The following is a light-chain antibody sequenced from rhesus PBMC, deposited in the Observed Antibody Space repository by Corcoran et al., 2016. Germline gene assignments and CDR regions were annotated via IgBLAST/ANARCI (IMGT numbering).Light chain of an antibody. J-gene: IGKJ2*01. V-gene: IGKV1-22*01. CDR1: QGFTNW. CDR3: LQYDSSPYS. CDR2: EAS. Sequence: DIQMTQSPSSLSASVGDKVTISCQASQGFTNWLAWYQQKPGNPPKLLIYEASTLQSGVPSRFSGGGSGTSFTLTISSLQPEDFATYYCLQYDSSPYSFGQGTKVEIK.